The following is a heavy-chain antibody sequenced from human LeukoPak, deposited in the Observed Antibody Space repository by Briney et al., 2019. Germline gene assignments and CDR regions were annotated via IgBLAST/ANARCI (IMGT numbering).Heavy chain of an antibody. CDR1: GFTFSSYA. CDR3: AKREYQLLCFDY. V-gene: IGHV3-23*01. D-gene: IGHD2-2*01. J-gene: IGHJ4*02. CDR2: ISGSGGST. Sequence: PGGSLRLSCAASGFTFSSYAMSWVRQAPGKGLEWVSAISGSGGSTYYADSVKGRFTISSDNSKNTLYLQMNSLRAEDTTVYYCAKREYQLLCFDYWGQGTLVTVSS.